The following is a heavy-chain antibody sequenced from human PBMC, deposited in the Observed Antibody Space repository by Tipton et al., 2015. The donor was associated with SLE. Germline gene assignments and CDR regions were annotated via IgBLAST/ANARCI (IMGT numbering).Heavy chain of an antibody. D-gene: IGHD4-17*01. V-gene: IGHV4-59*01. CDR2: IYYSGST. CDR3: ARGGDRDHGDYVEHSLDY. J-gene: IGHJ4*02. CDR1: GGSISSYY. Sequence: TLSLTCTVSGGSISSYYWSWIRQPPGKGLEWIGYIYYSGSTNYNPSLKSRVTISVDTSKNQFSLNLYSVTAADTAVYYCARGGDRDHGDYVEHSLDYWGQGTLVTVSS.